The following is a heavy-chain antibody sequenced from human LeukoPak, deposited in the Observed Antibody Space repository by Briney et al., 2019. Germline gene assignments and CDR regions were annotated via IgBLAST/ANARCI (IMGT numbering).Heavy chain of an antibody. CDR3: ARELWFGEPDAFDI. Sequence: PSETLSLTCTVSGGSISSYYWSWIRQPPGKGLEWIGYIYYSGSTNYNPSLKSRVTISVDTSKNQFSLKLSSVTAADTAVYYCARELWFGEPDAFDIWGQGTVVTVSS. V-gene: IGHV4-59*01. J-gene: IGHJ3*02. CDR2: IYYSGST. D-gene: IGHD3-10*01. CDR1: GGSISSYY.